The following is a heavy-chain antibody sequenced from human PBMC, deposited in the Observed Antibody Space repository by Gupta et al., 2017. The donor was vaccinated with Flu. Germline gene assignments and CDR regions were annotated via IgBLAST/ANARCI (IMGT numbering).Heavy chain of an antibody. CDR3: ARVRSDAFDI. CDR1: GYSISSGYY. J-gene: IGHJ3*02. V-gene: IGHV4-38-2*01. Sequence: QVQLQESGPGLVKPSETLSLTCAVSGYSISSGYYWGWIRQPPGKGLEWIGSIYHSGSTYYNPSLKSRVTISVDTSKNQFSLKLSSVTAADTAVYYCARVRSDAFDIWGQGTMVTVSS. CDR2: IYHSGST.